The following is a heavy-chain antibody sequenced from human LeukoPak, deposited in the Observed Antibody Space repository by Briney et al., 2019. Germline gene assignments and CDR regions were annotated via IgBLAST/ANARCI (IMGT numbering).Heavy chain of an antibody. Sequence: PGGSLRLSCAVSGFTFSSYWMSWVRQAPGKGLEWVAFIRYDGSNKYYADSVKGRFTISRDNSKNTLYLQMNSLRAEDTAVYYCAKDHIVGATETDYWGQGTLVTVSS. CDR1: GFTFSSYW. D-gene: IGHD1-26*01. J-gene: IGHJ4*02. V-gene: IGHV3-30*02. CDR3: AKDHIVGATETDY. CDR2: IRYDGSNK.